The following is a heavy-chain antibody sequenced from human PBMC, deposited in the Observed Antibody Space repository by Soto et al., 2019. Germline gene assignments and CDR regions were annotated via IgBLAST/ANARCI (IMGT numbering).Heavy chain of an antibody. D-gene: IGHD1-7*01. V-gene: IGHV6-1*01. CDR1: GDSVSSNSAA. CDR3: ARVWNYVGYYYYGMDV. CDR2: TYYRYKWYN. Sequence: SQTLSLTCAISGDSVSSNSAAWNWIRQSPSRGLEWLGRTYYRYKWYNDYAVSVKSRITVNPDTSKNQFSLQLNSVTPEDTAVYYCARVWNYVGYYYYGMDVWGQGTTVTVAS. J-gene: IGHJ6*02.